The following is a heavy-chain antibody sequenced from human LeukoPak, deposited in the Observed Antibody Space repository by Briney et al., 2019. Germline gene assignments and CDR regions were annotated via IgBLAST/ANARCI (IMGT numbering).Heavy chain of an antibody. CDR3: ARSDKAAAGPFDY. V-gene: IGHV4-39*01. Sequence: KPSETLSLTCTVSGDSISSSSYYCGWIRQPPGKGLEWIGTIFYSGSTYYNPSLKSRVTMSVDTSKNQFSLTLSSVTAADTAVYYCARSDKAAAGPFDYWGQGTLVTVSS. CDR1: GDSISSSSYY. CDR2: IFYSGST. J-gene: IGHJ4*02. D-gene: IGHD6-13*01.